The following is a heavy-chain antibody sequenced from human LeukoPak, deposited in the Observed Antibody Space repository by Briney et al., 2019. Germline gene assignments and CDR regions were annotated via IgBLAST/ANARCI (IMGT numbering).Heavy chain of an antibody. CDR1: GGSISSGSYY. J-gene: IGHJ4*02. Sequence: SETLSLTCTVSGGSISSGSYYWSWIRQPAGKGLEWIGRIYTSGSTNYNPSLKSRVILSLDKSANQFSLNLSSVTAADTAVYYCARFSPRAMGNYLDFWGQGTLVTVSS. V-gene: IGHV4-61*02. D-gene: IGHD7-27*01. CDR2: IYTSGST. CDR3: ARFSPRAMGNYLDF.